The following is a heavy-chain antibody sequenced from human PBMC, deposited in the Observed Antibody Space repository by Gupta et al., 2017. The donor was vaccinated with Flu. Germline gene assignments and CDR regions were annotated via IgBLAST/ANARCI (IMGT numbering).Heavy chain of an antibody. V-gene: IGHV5-51*01. CDR2: FYPRDSDA. J-gene: IGHJ4*02. D-gene: IGHD3-3*01. Sequence: IGWERRMPGKGLGWVEGFYPRDSDARYSPSFQGQGTISADKSSTTAYLQWSSLKASDTAMYYCARLWGRVYDVWGQGTLVTVSS. CDR3: ARLWGRVYDV.